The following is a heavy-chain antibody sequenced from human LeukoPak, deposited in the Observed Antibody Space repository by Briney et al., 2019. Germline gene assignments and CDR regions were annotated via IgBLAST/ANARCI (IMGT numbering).Heavy chain of an antibody. CDR1: GGSFSGHY. V-gene: IGHV4-34*01. D-gene: IGHD1-26*01. CDR2: IDHSGNT. Sequence: PSETLSLTCDVSGGSFSGHYWSWIRQPPGKGLEWIGEIDHSGNTNYNPSLKRRVTISIDTSKTQFSLRLSSVTAADTAVYHCATAPKGATAYYYYMDVWGKGTTVTVSS. J-gene: IGHJ6*03. CDR3: ATAPKGATAYYYYMDV.